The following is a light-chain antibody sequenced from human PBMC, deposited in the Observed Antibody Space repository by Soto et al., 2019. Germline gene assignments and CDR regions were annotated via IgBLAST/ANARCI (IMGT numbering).Light chain of an antibody. V-gene: IGLV1-44*01. CDR2: SNN. J-gene: IGLJ1*01. CDR3: AAWDDSLNGDV. Sequence: QSVLTQPPSASGTPGQRVTISCSGSSSNIGSNTVNWYQQLPGTAPKLLIYSNNQWPSGVPDRFSGSKSGTSASLAISGLQSEDEADYYCAAWDDSLNGDVFGTGTKVTVL. CDR1: SSNIGSNT.